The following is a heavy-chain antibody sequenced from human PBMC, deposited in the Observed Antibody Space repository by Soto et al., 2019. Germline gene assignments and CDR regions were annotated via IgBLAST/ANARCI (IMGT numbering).Heavy chain of an antibody. V-gene: IGHV3-7*01. CDR1: GFPFSSYW. CDR2: IKEDGSDK. D-gene: IGHD3-9*01. CDR3: VGVSLTGS. Sequence: EVHLVDSGGGLVQPGGSLRLSCVASGFPFSSYWMSWVRQAPGKGLEWVANIKEDGSDKYYVESVKGRFTNSRDNAKNSLYLQMNSLRVEDTAVYYCVGVSLTGSWGQGTLVAVSS. J-gene: IGHJ5*02.